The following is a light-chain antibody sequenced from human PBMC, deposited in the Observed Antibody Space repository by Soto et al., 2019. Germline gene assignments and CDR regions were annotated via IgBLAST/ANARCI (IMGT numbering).Light chain of an antibody. CDR2: GAY. J-gene: IGKJ1*01. CDR3: QQYNNWPRT. V-gene: IGKV3-15*01. Sequence: EIVMRQSPVTLSVSPGEGATLSCWASQSIGRDVAWYQQRPGQAPRLLIYGAYTRAPGIPARFSGSGSGTDFTLTISALLSEDFALYYCQQYNNWPRTFGQGTNV. CDR1: QSIGRD.